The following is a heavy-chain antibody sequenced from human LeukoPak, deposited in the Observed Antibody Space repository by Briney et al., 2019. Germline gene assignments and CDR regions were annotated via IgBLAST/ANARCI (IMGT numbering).Heavy chain of an antibody. D-gene: IGHD5-12*01. Sequence: GGSLRLSCAASGFTFSSCGMHWVRQAPGKGLEWVAFIRYDGSNKYYADSVKGRFTISRDNSKNTLYLQMNSLRAEDTAVYYCANGGGIVATYWGQGTLVTVSS. CDR3: ANGGGIVATY. CDR2: IRYDGSNK. CDR1: GFTFSSCG. V-gene: IGHV3-30*02. J-gene: IGHJ4*02.